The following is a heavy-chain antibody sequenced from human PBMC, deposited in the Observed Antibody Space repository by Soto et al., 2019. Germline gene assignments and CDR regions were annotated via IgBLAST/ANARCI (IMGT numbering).Heavy chain of an antibody. CDR2: INTDGTTT. J-gene: IGHJ5*02. Sequence: PGGXLRXXXXXXXXTFKFYXMHXVRPAXXXXXXXXXXINTDGTTTTYADSVKGRFTISRDNAKNTLYLQVNSLRAEDTAVYYCARDLRKRVRGLSLPDDPYNWFDTWDQGTPVTVSS. CDR1: XXTFKFYX. CDR3: ARDLRKRVRGLSLPDDPYNWFDT. V-gene: IGHV3-74*01. D-gene: IGHD3-10*01.